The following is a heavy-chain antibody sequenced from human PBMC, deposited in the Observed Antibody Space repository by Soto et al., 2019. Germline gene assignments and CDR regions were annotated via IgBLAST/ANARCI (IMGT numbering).Heavy chain of an antibody. CDR1: GGTFSSYA. Sequence: SVKVSCKASGGTFSSYAISWVRQAPGQGLEWMGGIIPIFGTANYAQKFQGRVTITADKSTSTVYMELSSLRSEDTAVYYCARDSSSWKKYFQHWGQGTLVTVSS. D-gene: IGHD6-13*01. CDR3: ARDSSSWKKYFQH. V-gene: IGHV1-69*06. J-gene: IGHJ1*01. CDR2: IIPIFGTA.